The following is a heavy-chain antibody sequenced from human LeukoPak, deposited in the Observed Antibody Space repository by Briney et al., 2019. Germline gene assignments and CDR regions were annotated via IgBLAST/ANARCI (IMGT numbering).Heavy chain of an antibody. Sequence: GGSLRPSCVVSGFTLSQYWMTWVRQAPGKGLEWVANIKQGGNEIHYVESVKGRFTISRDNAKNSLYLQMNSLRAEDTAIYYCARGSSAAAESYFDSWGQGTLVTVSS. V-gene: IGHV3-7*01. CDR2: IKQGGNEI. D-gene: IGHD6-25*01. CDR3: ARGSSAAAESYFDS. CDR1: GFTLSQYW. J-gene: IGHJ4*02.